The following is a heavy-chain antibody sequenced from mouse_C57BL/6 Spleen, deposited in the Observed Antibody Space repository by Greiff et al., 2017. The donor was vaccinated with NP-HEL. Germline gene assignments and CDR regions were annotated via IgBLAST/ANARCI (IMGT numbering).Heavy chain of an antibody. Sequence: EVKLMASGGGLVKPGGSLKLSCAASGFTFSDYGMHWVRQAPEKGLEWVAYISSGSSTIYYADTVKGRFTISRDNAKNTLFLQMTSLRSEDTAMYYCARGDYGSSFHYAMDYWGQGTSVTVSS. V-gene: IGHV5-17*01. CDR1: GFTFSDYG. CDR2: ISSGSSTI. J-gene: IGHJ4*01. CDR3: ARGDYGSSFHYAMDY. D-gene: IGHD1-1*01.